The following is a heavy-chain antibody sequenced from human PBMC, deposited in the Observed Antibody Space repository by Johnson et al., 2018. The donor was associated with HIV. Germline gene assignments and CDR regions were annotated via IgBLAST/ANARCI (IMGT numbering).Heavy chain of an antibody. D-gene: IGHD3-16*01. CDR1: GFTFSSYG. CDR3: AKGSGGEADAFDI. V-gene: IGHV3-9*01. Sequence: VQLVESGGGVVQPGRSLRLSCAASGFTFSSYGMHWVRQAPGKGLEWVSGISWNSGSIGYADSVKGRFTISRDNAKNSLYLQMNSMRAEDTALYYCAKGSGGEADAFDIWGQGTMVTVSS. J-gene: IGHJ3*02. CDR2: ISWNSGSI.